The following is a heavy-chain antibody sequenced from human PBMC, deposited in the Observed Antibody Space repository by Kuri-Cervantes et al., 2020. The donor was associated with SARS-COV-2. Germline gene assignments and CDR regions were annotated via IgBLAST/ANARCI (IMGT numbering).Heavy chain of an antibody. Sequence: ASVKVSCKASGYTFTGYYMHWVRQAPGQGLEWMGWMNPNSGNTGYAQKFQGRVTMTRNTSVSTAYMELSSLRSEDTAVYYCARLGGAARTGYYYYYYMAVWGKGNTV. V-gene: IGHV1-8*02. CDR1: GYTFTGYY. CDR2: MNPNSGNT. D-gene: IGHD6-6*01. J-gene: IGHJ6*03. CDR3: ARLGGAARTGYYYYYYMAV.